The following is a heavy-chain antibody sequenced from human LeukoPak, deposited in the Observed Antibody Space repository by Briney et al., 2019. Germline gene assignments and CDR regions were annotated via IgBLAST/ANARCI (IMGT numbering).Heavy chain of an antibody. V-gene: IGHV3-74*01. D-gene: IGHD3-3*01. CDR1: GFTFCSYW. CDR2: IYTDGSST. CDR3: AKYGGDDFWSGYYGFDY. Sequence: GGSLRLSRAASGFTFCSYWMHWVREAPGKGLVWVSRIYTDGSSTSYADSVRGRFTISRDNAKNTLYLQMNSLRAEDTAVYYCAKYGGDDFWSGYYGFDYWGQGTLVTVSS. J-gene: IGHJ4*02.